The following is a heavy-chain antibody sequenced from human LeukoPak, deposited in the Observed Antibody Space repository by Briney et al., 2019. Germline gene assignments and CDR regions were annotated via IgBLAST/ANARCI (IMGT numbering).Heavy chain of an antibody. CDR1: GGTFSSYA. CDR2: IIPIFGTT. J-gene: IGHJ4*02. CDR3: ARGGHNYGYSYFDY. Sequence: SVKVSCKASGGTFSSYAISWVRQAPGQGLEWMGGIIPIFGTTNYAQKFQGRVTITTDESTSTVYMELSSPRSEDTAVYYCARGGHNYGYSYFDYWGLGTLVTVSS. V-gene: IGHV1-69*05. D-gene: IGHD5-18*01.